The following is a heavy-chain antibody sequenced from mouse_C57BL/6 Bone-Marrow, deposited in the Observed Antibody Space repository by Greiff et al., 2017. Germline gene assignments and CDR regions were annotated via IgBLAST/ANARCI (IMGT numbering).Heavy chain of an antibody. V-gene: IGHV5-17*01. CDR1: GFTFSDYG. D-gene: IGHD3-2*02. CDR2: ISSGSSTI. CDR3: ARGGAQALFDY. J-gene: IGHJ2*01. Sequence: DVKLVESGGGLVKPGGSLKLSCAASGFTFSDYGMHWVRQAPEKGLEWVAYISSGSSTIYYADTVKGRFTISRDNAKNTLFLQMTSLRSEDTAMYYCARGGAQALFDYWGQGTTLTVSS.